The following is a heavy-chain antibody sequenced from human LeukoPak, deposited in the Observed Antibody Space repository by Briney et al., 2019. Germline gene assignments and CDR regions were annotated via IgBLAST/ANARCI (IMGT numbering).Heavy chain of an antibody. CDR2: ISGSGGST. Sequence: GGSLRLSCTASGFTCSSYLMSWVRQAPGKGLGWVSAISGSGGSTYYADSVKGRFAISRDNSKNTLYLQMNSLRAEDTAVYYCAKDGSSWSVGYYYGMDVWGQGTTVTVSS. CDR1: GFTCSSYL. CDR3: AKDGSSWSVGYYYGMDV. D-gene: IGHD6-13*01. J-gene: IGHJ6*02. V-gene: IGHV3-23*01.